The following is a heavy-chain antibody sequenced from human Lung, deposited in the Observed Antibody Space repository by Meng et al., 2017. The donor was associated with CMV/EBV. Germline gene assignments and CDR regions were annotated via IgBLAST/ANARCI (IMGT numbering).Heavy chain of an antibody. V-gene: IGHV1-2*02. J-gene: IGHJ5*02. CDR2: INPNSGGT. CDR1: GYTFTGYY. D-gene: IGHD3-9*01. Sequence: SVXVSXXASGYTFTGYYMHWVRQAPGQGLEWMGWINPNSGGTNYAQKFQGRVTMTRDTSISTAYMELSRLRSDDTAVYYCARGVNYDILTGPWGQGTLVTVYS. CDR3: ARGVNYDILTGP.